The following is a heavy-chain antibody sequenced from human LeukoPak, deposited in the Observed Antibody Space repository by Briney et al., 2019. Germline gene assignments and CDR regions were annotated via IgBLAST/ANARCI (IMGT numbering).Heavy chain of an antibody. CDR3: ARDLADIVVVPAAPDY. J-gene: IGHJ4*02. V-gene: IGHV1-2*02. D-gene: IGHD2-2*01. CDR1: GYTFTGYY. CDR2: INPNSGGT. Sequence: SVKVSCKASGYTFTGYYMHWVRQAPGQGLEWVGWINPNSGGTNYAQKFQGRVTMTRDTSISTAYMELSRLRSDDTAVYYCARDLADIVVVPAAPDYWGQGTLVTVSS.